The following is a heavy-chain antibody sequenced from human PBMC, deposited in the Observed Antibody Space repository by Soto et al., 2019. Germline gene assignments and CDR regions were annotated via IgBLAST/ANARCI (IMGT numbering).Heavy chain of an antibody. CDR3: ARFPGFRELWGYTMNV. J-gene: IGHJ6*02. Sequence: SETLSLTCAVSGGSISSGGFSWTWIRQPPGKGLEWIGYIYHTGSTFSNPSLTGRVSMSLDTSKNQFSLKMTSMTAADTAVYYCARFPGFRELWGYTMNVWGQGTTVTVSS. V-gene: IGHV4-30-2*01. CDR2: IYHTGST. D-gene: IGHD2-21*01. CDR1: GGSISSGGFS.